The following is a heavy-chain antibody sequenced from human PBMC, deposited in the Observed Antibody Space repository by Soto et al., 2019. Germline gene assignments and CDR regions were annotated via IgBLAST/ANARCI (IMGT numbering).Heavy chain of an antibody. J-gene: IGHJ6*02. D-gene: IGHD1-1*01. CDR1: GGTFSSYA. Sequence: QVQLVQSGAEVKKPGSSVKVSCKASGGTFSSYAISWVRQAPGQGLEWMGGIIPIFGTANYAQKFQGRVTITXAEXTXTAYMELSSLRSEDTAVYYCARVKTGTTNYYYGMDVWGQGTTVTVSS. CDR2: IIPIFGTA. V-gene: IGHV1-69*05. CDR3: ARVKTGTTNYYYGMDV.